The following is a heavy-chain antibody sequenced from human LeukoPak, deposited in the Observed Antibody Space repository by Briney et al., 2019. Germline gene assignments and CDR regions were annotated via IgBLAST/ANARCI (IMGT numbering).Heavy chain of an antibody. CDR3: AMGQWWRHAFDI. D-gene: IGHD2-8*01. V-gene: IGHV4-31*03. J-gene: IGHJ3*02. Sequence: PSQTLSLTCTVSGGSISSGGYYWSWIRQHPGKGLEWIGYIYYSGSTYYNPSLKSRVTISVDTSKNQFSLKLSSVTAADTAVYYCAMGQWWRHAFDIWGQGTMVTVSS. CDR1: GGSISSGGYY. CDR2: IYYSGST.